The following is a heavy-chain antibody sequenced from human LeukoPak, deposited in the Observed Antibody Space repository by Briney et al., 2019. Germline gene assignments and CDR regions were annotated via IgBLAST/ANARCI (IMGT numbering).Heavy chain of an antibody. CDR3: ARDVRDRDGFDI. CDR1: GGSISSYY. V-gene: IGHV4-59*01. D-gene: IGHD5-24*01. Sequence: PSETLSLTCTVSGGSISSYYWSWIRQPPGKGLEWIGYIYHRGSTNYNPSLKSRVTISVDTSKNQFSLKLSSVTAADTAVYYCARDVRDRDGFDIWGQGTMVTVSS. CDR2: IYHRGST. J-gene: IGHJ3*02.